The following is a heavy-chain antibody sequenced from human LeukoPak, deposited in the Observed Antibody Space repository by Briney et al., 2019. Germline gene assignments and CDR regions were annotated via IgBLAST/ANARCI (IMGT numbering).Heavy chain of an antibody. J-gene: IGHJ4*02. CDR1: GFTFTGYY. CDR3: ARGTASHEFSY. Sequence: ASVKVSCKTSGFTFTGYYMHWLRQAPGQGLAWMGWVNPNNSGTIYAQNFQGRVTMTRDTSIRTAYMELSRLRSDDTAVFYCARGTASHEFSYWGQGTLVTVSS. CDR2: VNPNNSGT. V-gene: IGHV1-2*02. D-gene: IGHD1-1*01.